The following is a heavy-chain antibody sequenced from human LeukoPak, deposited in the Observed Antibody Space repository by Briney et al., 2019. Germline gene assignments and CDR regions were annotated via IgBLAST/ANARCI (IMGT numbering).Heavy chain of an antibody. CDR2: INHSGST. J-gene: IGHJ4*02. CDR1: GGSFSGYY. CDR3: ARVAGRYCSSTSCRSFDY. V-gene: IGHV4-34*01. Sequence: PSETLSLTCAVYGGSFSGYYWSWIRQPPGKGLEWIGEINHSGSTNYNPSLKSRVTISVDTSKNQFSLKLSSVTAADTAVYYCARVAGRYCSSTSCRSFDYWGQGTLVTVSS. D-gene: IGHD2-2*01.